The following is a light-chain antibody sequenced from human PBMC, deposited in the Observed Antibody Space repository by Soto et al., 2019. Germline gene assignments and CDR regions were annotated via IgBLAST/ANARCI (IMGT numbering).Light chain of an antibody. J-gene: IGLJ3*02. V-gene: IGLV6-57*01. CDR1: SGNIANNF. CDR2: EDN. Sequence: NFMPTQPHSVSESPGKTVTISCTRSSGNIANNFVQWYQQRPGSSPTTVIYEDNQRPSGVPARFSGSIDRSSNSASLTIAGLTTEDEADYYCQSYDSSNPWVFGGGTKLTVL. CDR3: QSYDSSNPWV.